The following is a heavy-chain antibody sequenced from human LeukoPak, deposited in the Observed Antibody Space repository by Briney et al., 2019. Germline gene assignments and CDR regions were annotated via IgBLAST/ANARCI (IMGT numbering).Heavy chain of an antibody. D-gene: IGHD3-16*02. CDR1: GGSISSSRYY. Sequence: PSETLSLTCTVSGGSISSSRYYWRWIRQPPGKGLEWIGCIYYSGSTYYNPSRKSRVTISVDTSKNQFSLKLSSVTAADTAVYYCARLGSGPYDYVWGSYHPYYFDYWGQGTLVTVSS. CDR2: IYYSGST. CDR3: ARLGSGPYDYVWGSYHPYYFDY. V-gene: IGHV4-39*01. J-gene: IGHJ4*02.